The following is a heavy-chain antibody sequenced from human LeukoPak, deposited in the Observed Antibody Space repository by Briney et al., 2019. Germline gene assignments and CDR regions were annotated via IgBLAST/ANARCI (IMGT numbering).Heavy chain of an antibody. CDR3: ARGSIAAARAFDY. J-gene: IGHJ4*02. CDR2: IYYSGST. Sequence: PSETLSLTCTVSGGSISSYYWSWIRQPPGKGLEWIGYIYYSGSTNYNPSLKSRVTISVDTSKNQFSLKLSSVTAADTAVYYCARGSIAAARAFDYWGQGTLVTVSS. CDR1: GGSISSYY. V-gene: IGHV4-59*08. D-gene: IGHD6-13*01.